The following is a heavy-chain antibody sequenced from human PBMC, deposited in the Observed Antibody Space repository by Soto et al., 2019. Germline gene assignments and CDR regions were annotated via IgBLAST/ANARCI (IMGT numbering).Heavy chain of an antibody. Sequence: GGSLRLACAASGFIFSSYAMSWVRQAPGTGLECVSVISGGGETTYYADSVKGRFTISRDNSKNTLFLQMSSLRAEDTALYFCAKDLSLNGGNTDGYFDYWGQGTRVTVSS. D-gene: IGHD2-15*01. CDR1: GFIFSSYA. V-gene: IGHV3-23*01. J-gene: IGHJ4*02. CDR3: AKDLSLNGGNTDGYFDY. CDR2: ISGGGETT.